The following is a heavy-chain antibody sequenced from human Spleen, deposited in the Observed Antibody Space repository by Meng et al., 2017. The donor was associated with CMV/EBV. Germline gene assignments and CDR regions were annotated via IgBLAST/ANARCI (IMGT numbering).Heavy chain of an antibody. CDR3: AREARGPKQSFDL. V-gene: IGHV1-2*02. J-gene: IGHJ4*02. Sequence: KAYGDNANGYYIHWVRQDPGQGLEWVGWINPDSGGTNFAQEFQGRVTLTRDTSISAAYMELRRLKSDDTAVYFCAREARGPKQSFDLWGQGTLVTVSS. D-gene: IGHD1/OR15-1a*01. CDR2: INPDSGGT. CDR1: GDNANGYY.